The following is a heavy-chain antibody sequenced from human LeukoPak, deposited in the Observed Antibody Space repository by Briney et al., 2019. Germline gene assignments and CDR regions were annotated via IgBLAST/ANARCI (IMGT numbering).Heavy chain of an antibody. J-gene: IGHJ4*02. CDR2: IYYTGST. D-gene: IGHD2-2*01. Sequence: SETLSLTRTVSGASISSYYWSWIRQPPGKGLEWIGYIYYTGSTNYNPSLKSRVTISVDTSKNQFSLKLSSVTAADTAVYYCARHGAYCTSTSCLNDFDCWGQGTLVTVSS. CDR3: ARHGAYCTSTSCLNDFDC. V-gene: IGHV4-59*01. CDR1: GASISSYY.